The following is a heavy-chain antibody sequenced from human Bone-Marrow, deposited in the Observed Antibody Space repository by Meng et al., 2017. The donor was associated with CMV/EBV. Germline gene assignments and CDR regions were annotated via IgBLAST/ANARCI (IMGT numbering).Heavy chain of an antibody. J-gene: IGHJ5*02. D-gene: IGHD2-15*01. CDR3: ARGAVAGWFDP. V-gene: IGHV4-59*01. Sequence: GSLRLSCTVSGGSISSYYWSWIRQPPGKGLEWIGYIYYRGSTNYNPSLKSRVTISVDTSKNQFSLKLSSVTAADTAVYYCARGAVAGWFDPWGQGTLVTVSS. CDR1: GGSISSYY. CDR2: IYYRGST.